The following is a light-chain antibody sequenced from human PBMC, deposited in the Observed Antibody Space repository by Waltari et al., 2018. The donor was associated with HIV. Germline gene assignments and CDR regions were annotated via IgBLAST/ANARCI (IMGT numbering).Light chain of an antibody. CDR3: CAYAGSTTYVI. V-gene: IGLV2-23*02. Sequence: QSALTQPASVSGSPGQSITISCTGTSSDVGGYNLVSWYQQHPGKAPKLIIYEVSKRPSGVSNRFSGYKSGNTASLTISGLQAEDEADYYCCAYAGSTTYVIFGGGTKLTVL. CDR2: EVS. CDR1: SSDVGGYNL. J-gene: IGLJ2*01.